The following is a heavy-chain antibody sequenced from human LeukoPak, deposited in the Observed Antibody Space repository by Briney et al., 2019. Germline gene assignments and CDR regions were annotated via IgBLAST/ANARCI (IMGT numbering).Heavy chain of an antibody. D-gene: IGHD1-26*01. Sequence: ASVKVSCKASGYTFTSYGISWVRQAPGQGLEWMGWISAYNGNTNYAQKLQGRVTMTTDTSTSTAYMELRSLRSDDTAVYYCARDFSGWELLGAFDIWGQGTMVTVSS. CDR3: ARDFSGWELLGAFDI. V-gene: IGHV1-18*01. CDR1: GYTFTSYG. CDR2: ISAYNGNT. J-gene: IGHJ3*02.